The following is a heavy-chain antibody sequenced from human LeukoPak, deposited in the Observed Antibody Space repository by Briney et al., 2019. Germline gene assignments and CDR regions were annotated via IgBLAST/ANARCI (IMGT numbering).Heavy chain of an antibody. CDR2: FSGGGNT. V-gene: IGHV3-23*01. CDR3: ATDLYLLYGDPRGAFEI. Sequence: GGSLRLSCAASGFTFSNFLMTGVRKAPGKGREWVSAFSGGGNTSYADSVKGRFTISRDNSKNTLYLQMNSLRAQDTAVYYCATDLYLLYGDPRGAFEIWGQGTMVTVSS. CDR1: GFTFSNFL. J-gene: IGHJ3*02. D-gene: IGHD4-17*01.